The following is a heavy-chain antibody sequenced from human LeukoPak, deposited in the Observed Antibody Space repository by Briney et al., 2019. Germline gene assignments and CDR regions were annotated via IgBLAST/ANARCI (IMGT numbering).Heavy chain of an antibody. V-gene: IGHV3-48*03. CDR2: ISSGGNTE. Sequence: GGSLRLSCAASGFSFSSYAMNWVSQAPGKWLEWVSHISSGGNTEYYVDSVRGRFSMSRDNPKNLLFLQMNSLRAEDTAVYYCARDTVNGPFVISLDYWGLGALVTVSS. D-gene: IGHD2-8*01. CDR3: ARDTVNGPFVISLDY. J-gene: IGHJ4*02. CDR1: GFSFSSYA.